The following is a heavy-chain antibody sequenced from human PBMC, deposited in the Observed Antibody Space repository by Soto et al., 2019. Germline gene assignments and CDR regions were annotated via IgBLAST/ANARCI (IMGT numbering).Heavy chain of an antibody. V-gene: IGHV1-24*01. Sequence: GAPVKPSCKVSGYTQTELSMHWVRQAPGKGLEWMGGFDPEDGETIYAQKFQGRVTMTEDTSTDTAYMELSSLRSEDTAVYYCATVLLITMVRGVNPFYYSYMDVWGKGTTVTVSS. CDR2: FDPEDGET. CDR3: ATVLLITMVRGVNPFYYSYMDV. D-gene: IGHD3-10*01. J-gene: IGHJ6*03. CDR1: GYTQTELS.